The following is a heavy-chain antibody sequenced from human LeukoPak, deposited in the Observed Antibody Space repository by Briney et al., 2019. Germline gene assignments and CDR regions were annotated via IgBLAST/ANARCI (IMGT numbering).Heavy chain of an antibody. D-gene: IGHD3-22*01. J-gene: IGHJ4*02. Sequence: GGSPRLSCAASGFTFSTYWMHWVRQVPGKGLVWVSRIKSDGSGTSYADSVKGRFTISRDNAKNTLYLQMNSLRAEDTAVYYCARYYYDSSRGAYWGQGTLVTVS. V-gene: IGHV3-74*01. CDR1: GFTFSTYW. CDR2: IKSDGSGT. CDR3: ARYYYDSSRGAY.